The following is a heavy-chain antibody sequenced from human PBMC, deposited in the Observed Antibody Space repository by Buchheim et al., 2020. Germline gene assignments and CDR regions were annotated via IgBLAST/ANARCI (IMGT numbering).Heavy chain of an antibody. V-gene: IGHV3-11*06. CDR1: GFTFSDYY. J-gene: IGHJ4*02. D-gene: IGHD4-17*01. CDR3: ARDGDHDY. CDR2: ISSSSTYT. Sequence: QVQLVETGGGLVKPGGSRRRSCAASGFTFSDYYMSWIRQAPGKGLEWVSYISSSSTYTNYADSVEGRFTISSYTPKNPRSLQMNSLRAEDTAVYYCARDGDHDYWGQGTL.